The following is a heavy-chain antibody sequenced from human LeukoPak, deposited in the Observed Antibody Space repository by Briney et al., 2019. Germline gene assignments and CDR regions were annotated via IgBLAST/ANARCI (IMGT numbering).Heavy chain of an antibody. Sequence: SETLSLTCTVSGGSLDNYYWSWIRQPPGKGLEWIGYIYYSGSTKYNPSLKSRVTISVDTSKNQFSLKLSSVTAADTAVYYCASLEWLRGYWGQGTLVTVSS. CDR2: IYYSGST. J-gene: IGHJ4*02. CDR3: ASLEWLRGY. V-gene: IGHV4-59*08. CDR1: GGSLDNYY. D-gene: IGHD5-12*01.